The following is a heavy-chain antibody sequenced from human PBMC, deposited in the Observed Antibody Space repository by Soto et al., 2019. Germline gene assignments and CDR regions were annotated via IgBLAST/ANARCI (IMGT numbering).Heavy chain of an antibody. CDR2: LYTRGTT. V-gene: IGHV4-4*07. J-gene: IGHJ4*02. CDR3: AKGGTYYFDS. D-gene: IGHD3-16*01. Sequence: PSETLSFTXSVSGASISNFYWSWIRQSAGKGLEWIGRLYTRGTTDYNPSLKSRVTMSIDTSKNRVSLSLTSVTAADTAVYYCAKGGTYYFDSWGQGIVVTVSS. CDR1: GASISNFY.